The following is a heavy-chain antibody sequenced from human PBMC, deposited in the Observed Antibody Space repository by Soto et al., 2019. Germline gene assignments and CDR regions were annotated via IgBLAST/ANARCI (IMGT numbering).Heavy chain of an antibody. J-gene: IGHJ4*02. CDR1: GYTFTSNG. CDR3: ARDGYGDYGY. Sequence: QVQLVQSGAEVKKPGTSVKVSCKASGYTFTSNGIRRVRQAPGQGLEWMGWISTYNGNTNYAQKLQGSVTMTRDTSTSIAYMELRDLRSDDTAVYYCARDGYGDYGYWGQGSLVTVSS. CDR2: ISTYNGNT. D-gene: IGHD4-17*01. V-gene: IGHV1-18*01.